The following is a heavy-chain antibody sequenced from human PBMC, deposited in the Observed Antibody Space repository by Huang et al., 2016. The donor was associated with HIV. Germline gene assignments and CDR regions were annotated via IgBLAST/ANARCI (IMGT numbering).Heavy chain of an antibody. J-gene: IGHJ6*03. D-gene: IGHD3-10*01. CDR1: GGSIRSSDYH. CDR2: IYVKGST. V-gene: IGHV4-39*01. Sequence: QLLLQESGPGLVKPSEALALTCAVSGGSIRSSDYHWGWIRQPPGKGLEWIGCIYVKGSTTYSPSLKSRVTIAVDTSKNLFFLNLTSMTAADTAVYYCARHREGPVAYYSGWGSHLNYMDVWGRGRTVVVSS. CDR3: ARHREGPVAYYSGWGSHLNYMDV.